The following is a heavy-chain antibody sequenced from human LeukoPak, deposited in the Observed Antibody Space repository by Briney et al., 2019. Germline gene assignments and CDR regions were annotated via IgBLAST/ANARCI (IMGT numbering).Heavy chain of an antibody. CDR3: ARGLGGVAARGYYYYYMDV. CDR1: GVSISSSNSY. J-gene: IGHJ6*03. CDR2: IYYSGST. Sequence: SETLSLTCTVSGVSISSSNSYWGWIRQPPGRGLEWIGSIYYSGSTYYNPSLKSRVTISVDTSKNQFSLKLSSVTAADTAVYYCARGLGGVAARGYYYYYMDVWGKGTTVTVSS. D-gene: IGHD6-6*01. V-gene: IGHV4-39*07.